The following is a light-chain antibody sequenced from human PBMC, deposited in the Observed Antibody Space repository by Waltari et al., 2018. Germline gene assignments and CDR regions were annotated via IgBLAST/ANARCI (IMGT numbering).Light chain of an antibody. V-gene: IGKV3-15*01. CDR2: GAS. J-gene: IGKJ2*01. Sequence: IVMTQSPATLSLSPGERATLSCSASQSIGTNLAWFQEKPGQALRLLISGASTRATGVPARFSGSGSGTDFTLVISSLQSEDFAVYYCQQYNKWLGYSFGQGTKLEIK. CDR3: QQYNKWLGYS. CDR1: QSIGTN.